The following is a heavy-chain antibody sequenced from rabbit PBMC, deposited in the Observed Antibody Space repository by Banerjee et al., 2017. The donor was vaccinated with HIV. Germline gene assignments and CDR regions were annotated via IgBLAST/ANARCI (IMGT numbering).Heavy chain of an antibody. V-gene: IGHV1S47*01. Sequence: QEELVESGGGLVQPGGSLKLSCKASGFDFSSYGVNWVRQAPGKGLEWIGYIDPVFGSTYYASWVNGRFTISSHNAQNTLYLQLNSLTVADTATYFCVRAYASSSGAYIPNYFNLWGQGTLVTVS. D-gene: IGHD1-1*01. CDR2: IDPVFGST. J-gene: IGHJ4*01. CDR1: GFDFSSYG. CDR3: VRAYASSSGAYIPNYFNL.